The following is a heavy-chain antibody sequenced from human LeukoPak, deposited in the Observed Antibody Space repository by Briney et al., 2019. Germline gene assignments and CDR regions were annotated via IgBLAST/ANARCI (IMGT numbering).Heavy chain of an antibody. Sequence: SQTLSLTCAISGDSVSTNSATWTWARHSPSRGLEWLGWTYYRSRWSNDYAVSMKSRITFNPDTSKNQFSLQLNSVTPEDTAVYYCARLVGASWFDSWGQGTLVTVSS. D-gene: IGHD1-26*01. CDR2: TYYRSRWSN. J-gene: IGHJ5*01. CDR1: GDSVSTNSAT. CDR3: ARLVGASWFDS. V-gene: IGHV6-1*01.